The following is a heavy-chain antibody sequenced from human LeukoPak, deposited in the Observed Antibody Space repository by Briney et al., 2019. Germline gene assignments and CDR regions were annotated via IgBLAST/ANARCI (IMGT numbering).Heavy chain of an antibody. CDR1: GGSISSSSFY. CDR2: IYYSGNT. J-gene: IGHJ5*02. Sequence: SETLSLTCTVSGGSISSSSFYWGWLRQSRGKGLEWIGSIYYSGNTYYNPSLKSRVTISVDTSENQFSLKLSSVTAADTAVYYCARDRHYYYGSGSYCGEFDPWGQGTLVTVSS. V-gene: IGHV4-39*07. D-gene: IGHD3-10*01. CDR3: ARDRHYYYGSGSYCGEFDP.